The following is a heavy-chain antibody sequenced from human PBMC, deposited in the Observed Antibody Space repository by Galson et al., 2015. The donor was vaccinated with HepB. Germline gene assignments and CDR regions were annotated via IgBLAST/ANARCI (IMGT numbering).Heavy chain of an antibody. CDR2: ISAYTRDT. CDR1: GYTFTSYG. Sequence: SVKVSCKASGYTFTSYGISWVRQAPGQGLEWMGLISAYTRDTNYSQKPQGSVTMTTDTPTSTAYLETRTLRTDDTAVYYCATARYNRNYWGQGTLVTVSS. D-gene: IGHD1-14*01. CDR3: ATARYNRNY. V-gene: IGHV1-18*01. J-gene: IGHJ4*02.